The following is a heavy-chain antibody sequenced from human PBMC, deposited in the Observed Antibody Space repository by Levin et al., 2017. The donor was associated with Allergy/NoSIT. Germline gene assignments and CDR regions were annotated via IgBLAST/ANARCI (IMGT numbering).Heavy chain of an antibody. CDR3: ARSYYDYVWGSYRPFDY. CDR2: ISSSGSTI. Sequence: LSLTCAASGFTFSDYYMSWIRQAPGKGLEWVSYISSSGSTIYYADSVKGRFTISRDNAKNSLYLQMNSLRAEDTAVYYCARSYYDYVWGSYRPFDYWGQGTLVTVSS. D-gene: IGHD3-16*02. CDR1: GFTFSDYY. V-gene: IGHV3-11*01. J-gene: IGHJ4*02.